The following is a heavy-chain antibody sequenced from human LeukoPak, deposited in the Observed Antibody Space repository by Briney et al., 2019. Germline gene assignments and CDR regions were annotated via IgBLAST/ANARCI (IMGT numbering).Heavy chain of an antibody. D-gene: IGHD6-19*01. CDR1: GGSISSGSYY. Sequence: NPSETLSLTCTVSGGSISSGSYYWSWSRQPAGKGLEWIGPIYTSGSTDYNPSLKSRVTISVDTSKNQFSLKLSSVTAADTAVYYCARDPYSSGWTFDYWGQGTLVTVSS. J-gene: IGHJ4*02. V-gene: IGHV4-61*02. CDR2: IYTSGST. CDR3: ARDPYSSGWTFDY.